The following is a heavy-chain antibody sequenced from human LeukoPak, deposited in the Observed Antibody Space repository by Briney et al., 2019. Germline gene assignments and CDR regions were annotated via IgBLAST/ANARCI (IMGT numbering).Heavy chain of an antibody. CDR3: ARRSGYYYYYYGMDV. D-gene: IGHD3-22*01. CDR2: INHSGST. J-gene: IGHJ6*02. Sequence: SGTLSLTCAVYGGSFSGYYWSWIRQPPGKGLEWIGEINHSGSTNYNPSLKSRVTISVDTSKNQFSLKLSSVTAADTAVYYCARRSGYYYYYYGMDVWGQGTTVTVSS. V-gene: IGHV4-34*01. CDR1: GGSFSGYY.